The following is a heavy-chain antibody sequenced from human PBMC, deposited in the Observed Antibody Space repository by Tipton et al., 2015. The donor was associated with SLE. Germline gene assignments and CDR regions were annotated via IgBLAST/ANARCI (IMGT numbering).Heavy chain of an antibody. CDR3: ARLGGNDDYYFDY. D-gene: IGHD1-1*01. CDR2: IYYSGST. CDR1: GGSISSYY. Sequence: TLSLTCTVSGGSISSYYWSWIRQPPGKGLEWIEYIYYSGSTNYNPSLKSRVTISVDTSKNQFSLKLSSVTAADTAVYYCARLGGNDDYYFDYWGQGTLVTVSS. V-gene: IGHV4-59*12. J-gene: IGHJ4*02.